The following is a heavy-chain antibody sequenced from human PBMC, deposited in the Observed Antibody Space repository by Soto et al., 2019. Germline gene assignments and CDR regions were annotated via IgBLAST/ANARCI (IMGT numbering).Heavy chain of an antibody. Sequence: QVQLVESGGGVVQPGRSLRLSCAGSGFIVKNYALNWVRQAPGKGLEWVASITRDGYNKYYAVSVKGRFTISRDNSRDTLSLQMTALTIEDSSVYYCTKSSGGSSSVGMDYWGQGTRVTVSS. CDR2: ITRDGYNK. D-gene: IGHD6-6*01. V-gene: IGHV3-30*04. CDR3: TKSSGGSSSVGMDY. J-gene: IGHJ4*02. CDR1: GFIVKNYA.